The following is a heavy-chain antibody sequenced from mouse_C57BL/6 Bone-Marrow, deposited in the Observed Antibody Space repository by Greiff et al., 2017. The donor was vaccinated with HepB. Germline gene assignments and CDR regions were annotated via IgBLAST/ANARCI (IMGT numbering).Heavy chain of an antibody. J-gene: IGHJ1*03. D-gene: IGHD1-1*01. Sequence: FQLKQSVAELVRPGASVMLSCTASGFNIKNTYMHRVKQRPEQGLEWIVRIDPANGKFKYAPKFQGKATITADTSSHTAYLQLSSLTSEDTAIYYCARVSYYYGSSWRYVDVWGTGTAVTVSS. V-gene: IGHV14-3*01. CDR3: ARVSYYYGSSWRYVDV. CDR2: IDPANGKF. CDR1: GFNIKNTY.